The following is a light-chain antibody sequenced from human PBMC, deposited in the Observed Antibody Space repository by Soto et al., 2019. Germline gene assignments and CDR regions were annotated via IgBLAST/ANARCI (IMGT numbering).Light chain of an antibody. CDR2: EAS. Sequence: EIVLTQSPATLSLAPGERATLSCRASQSVSSYLAWYQQKPGQAPRLLMYEASNRATGIPARFSGGGSGTDFTLTISSLEPEDFAVYYCQQRSDLPWTFGQGTKVDI. CDR3: QQRSDLPWT. J-gene: IGKJ1*01. CDR1: QSVSSY. V-gene: IGKV3-11*01.